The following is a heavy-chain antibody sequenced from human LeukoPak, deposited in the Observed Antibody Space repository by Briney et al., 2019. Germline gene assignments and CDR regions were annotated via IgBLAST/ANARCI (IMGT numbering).Heavy chain of an antibody. Sequence: GGSLRLSGAASGFTVSSNYMSWVRQAPGKGLEWVSVIYSGGSTYYADSVKGRFTISRDNSKNTLYLQMNSLRAEDTAVYYCARDRVGSFDYWGQGTLVTVSS. V-gene: IGHV3-66*01. D-gene: IGHD1-26*01. CDR3: ARDRVGSFDY. CDR1: GFTVSSNY. J-gene: IGHJ4*02. CDR2: IYSGGST.